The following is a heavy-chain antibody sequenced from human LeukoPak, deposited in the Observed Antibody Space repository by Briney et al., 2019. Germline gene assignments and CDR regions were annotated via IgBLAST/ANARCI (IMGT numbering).Heavy chain of an antibody. CDR2: IIPILGTA. J-gene: IGHJ4*02. Sequence: SVKVSCKASGGTFSSYAISWVRQAPGQGLEWMGRIIPILGTANYAQKFQGRVTITADKSTSTAYMELSSLRSEDTAVYYCASSEWSGYPYYFDYWGQGTLVTVSS. CDR3: ASSEWSGYPYYFDY. CDR1: GGTFSSYA. V-gene: IGHV1-69*04. D-gene: IGHD3-3*01.